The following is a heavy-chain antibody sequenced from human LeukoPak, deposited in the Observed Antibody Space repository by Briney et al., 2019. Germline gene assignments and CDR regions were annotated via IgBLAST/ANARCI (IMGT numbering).Heavy chain of an antibody. Sequence: ASVKVSCKASGYTFISYGIIWVRQAPGQGLEWVGWISAYNVNTNYAQKLQGRVTMTTDTSTSTAYMELSSLRSDDTAVYYCARGIAVASLDYWGQGTLVTVSS. CDR1: GYTFISYG. CDR2: ISAYNVNT. D-gene: IGHD6-19*01. CDR3: ARGIAVASLDY. J-gene: IGHJ4*02. V-gene: IGHV1-18*01.